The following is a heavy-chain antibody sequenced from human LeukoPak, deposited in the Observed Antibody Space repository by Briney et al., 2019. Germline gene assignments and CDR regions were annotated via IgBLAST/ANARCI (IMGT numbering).Heavy chain of an antibody. Sequence: SETLSLTCAVYGGSFSGYYWSWIRQPPGKGLEWIGEINHSGSTNYNPFLKSRVTISVDTSKNQFSLKLSSVTAADTAVYYYARRAYCSSTSCYSGLGYFQHWGQGTLVTVSS. CDR3: ARRAYCSSTSCYSGLGYFQH. V-gene: IGHV4-34*01. CDR2: INHSGST. CDR1: GGSFSGYY. J-gene: IGHJ1*01. D-gene: IGHD2-2*01.